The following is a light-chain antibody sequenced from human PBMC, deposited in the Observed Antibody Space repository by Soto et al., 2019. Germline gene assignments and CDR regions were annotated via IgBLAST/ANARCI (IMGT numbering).Light chain of an antibody. CDR2: GKN. V-gene: IGLV1-44*01. J-gene: IGLJ3*02. CDR1: SSNIGNNI. CDR3: ETWDSNTRV. Sequence: QSVLTQPPSVSGTPGQRVTISCSGSSSNIGNNIVNWYTQLPGTAPRLLIYGKNQRPSGVPDRFSVSKSATSASLAISGLQSEDETDYYCETWDSNTRVFGGGTKLTVL.